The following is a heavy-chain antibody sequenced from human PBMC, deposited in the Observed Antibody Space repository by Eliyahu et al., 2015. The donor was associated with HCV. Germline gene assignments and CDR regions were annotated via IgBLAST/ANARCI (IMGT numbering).Heavy chain of an antibody. J-gene: IGHJ4*02. CDR2: IYYSGST. V-gene: IGHV4-39*01. CDR1: GGSISSSSYY. Sequence: SGGSISSSSYYWGWIRQPPGKGLEWIGSIYYSGSTYYNPSLKSRVTISVDTSKNQFSLKLSSVTAADTAVYYCASGLIVGDYWGQGTLVTVSS. D-gene: IGHD1-26*01. CDR3: ASGLIVGDY.